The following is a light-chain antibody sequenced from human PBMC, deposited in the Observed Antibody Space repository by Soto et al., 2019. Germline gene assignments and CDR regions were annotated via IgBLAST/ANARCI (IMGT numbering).Light chain of an antibody. CDR2: AVT. Sequence: QSVLTQPASVSGSPGQSITISCTGTSGDVGGYNYVSWYQQHPGKAPQLMIYAVTDRPSGVSSRFSGSKSGNTASLTISGLQAEDEADYYCSSYTSSSTLFXTGTKGTVL. CDR1: SGDVGGYNY. CDR3: SSYTSSSTL. V-gene: IGLV2-14*01. J-gene: IGLJ1*01.